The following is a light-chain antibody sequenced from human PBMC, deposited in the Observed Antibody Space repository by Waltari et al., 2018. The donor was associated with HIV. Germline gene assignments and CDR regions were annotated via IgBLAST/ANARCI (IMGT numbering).Light chain of an antibody. J-gene: IGLJ2*01. CDR3: QSADISGTS. V-gene: IGLV3-25*03. CDR1: TLPKKF. Sequence: SDEVTQTPSVSVSPGQTARITCSGETLPKKFVYWYQQKPGQAPVVVIYKDNERPSGIPERFSGSSSGTRATLTSSGVQAEDEADYYCQSADISGTSFGGGTKLTVL. CDR2: KDN.